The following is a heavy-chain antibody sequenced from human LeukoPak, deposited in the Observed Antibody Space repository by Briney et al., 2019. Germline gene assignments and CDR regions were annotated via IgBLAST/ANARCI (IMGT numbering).Heavy chain of an antibody. CDR2: ISPNSGGT. J-gene: IGHJ4*02. Sequence: GASVKVSCKASGYTFTGYYMHWVRQAPGQGLEGMGWISPNSGGTHYAQKFKGRVTMPRDTSISTAYMELSRLRSDDTAVYYCAREARAIAVAELDYWGQGTLVTVSS. CDR3: AREARAIAVAELDY. D-gene: IGHD6-19*01. CDR1: GYTFTGYY. V-gene: IGHV1-2*02.